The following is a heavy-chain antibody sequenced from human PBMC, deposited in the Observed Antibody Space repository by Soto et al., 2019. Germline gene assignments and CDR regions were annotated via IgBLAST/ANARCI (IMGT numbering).Heavy chain of an antibody. CDR2: IYYSGST. CDR3: ARGEDVVVVAATPTRFDY. V-gene: IGHV4-59*01. J-gene: IGHJ4*02. D-gene: IGHD2-15*01. CDR1: GGSISSYY. Sequence: LSLTCTVSGGSISSYYWSWIRQPPGKGLEWIGYIYYSGSTNYNPSLKSRVTISVDTSKNQFSLKLSSVTAADTAVYYCARGEDVVVVAATPTRFDYWGQGTLVTVSS.